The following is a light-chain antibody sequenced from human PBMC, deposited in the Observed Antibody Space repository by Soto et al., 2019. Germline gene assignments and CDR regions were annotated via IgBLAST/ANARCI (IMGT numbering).Light chain of an antibody. V-gene: IGKV3-15*01. CDR3: QHYNNWSPWT. CDR1: QSVSSN. CDR2: GAS. Sequence: EIVMTQSPATLSVSPGERATLSCRASQSVSSNLAWYQQKPGQAPRLLIYGASTRATGIPARFSGSGSGTEFTLTISSLQSEDFAVYYCQHYNNWSPWTFGQGTKVKIK. J-gene: IGKJ1*01.